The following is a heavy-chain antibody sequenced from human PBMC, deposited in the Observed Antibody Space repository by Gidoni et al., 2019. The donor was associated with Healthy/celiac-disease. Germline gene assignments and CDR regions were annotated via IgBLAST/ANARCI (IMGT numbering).Heavy chain of an antibody. CDR2: IYHSGST. V-gene: IGHV4-4*02. CDR1: GVSISRSNW. D-gene: IGHD6-13*01. Sequence: QVQLQESGPGLVKPSGTLSLTCAVSGVSISRSNWWSWVRQPPGKGLEWIGEIYHSGSTNYNPSLKSRVTISVDKSKNQFSLKLSSVTAADTAVYYCARADSSSWNYYYYGMDVWGQGTTVTVSS. CDR3: ARADSSSWNYYYYGMDV. J-gene: IGHJ6*02.